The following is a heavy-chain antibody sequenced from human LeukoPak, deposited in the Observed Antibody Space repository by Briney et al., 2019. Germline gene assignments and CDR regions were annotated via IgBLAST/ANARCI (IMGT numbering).Heavy chain of an antibody. Sequence: GRSLRLSCAVSGFTFRDAAMTWVSQAPGKGLEWDSLISSSGNNAYYADSVKGRFTISRDNSKNTLSLQMNSLRVEDTAIYYCAKDIQLSTWGLGTMVTVSS. CDR3: AKDIQLST. V-gene: IGHV3-23*01. J-gene: IGHJ3*01. CDR1: GFTFRDAA. CDR2: ISSSGNNA. D-gene: IGHD5-24*01.